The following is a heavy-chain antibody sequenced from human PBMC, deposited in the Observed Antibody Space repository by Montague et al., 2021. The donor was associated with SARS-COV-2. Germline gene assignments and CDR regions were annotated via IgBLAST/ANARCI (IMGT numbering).Heavy chain of an antibody. D-gene: IGHD6-13*01. Sequence: SETLSLTCAVSGGSINTNNWWTWVRQPPGEGLEWIGQIFHSGITXYNPSLQSRVTISVDKSKNQFSLRLSSVTAADTAVYYCARGRLVGDSSSRYYFDYWGQGTLVAGSS. CDR3: ARGRLVGDSSSRYYFDY. CDR1: GGSINTNNW. CDR2: IFHSGIT. V-gene: IGHV4-4*02. J-gene: IGHJ4*02.